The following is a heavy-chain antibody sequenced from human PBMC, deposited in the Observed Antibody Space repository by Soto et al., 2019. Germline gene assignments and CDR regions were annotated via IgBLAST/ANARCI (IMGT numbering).Heavy chain of an antibody. Sequence: QVQLQESGPGLVKPSGTVSLTCDVSGVSISSGNWWSWVRQPPGKRLEWIGEIYRDGRTTYNPSLPGRATISVDTSTTWFPFTVTSATAADTAVYYCVRLIYDPRLNYLYFASWGRGALVTVSS. V-gene: IGHV4-4*02. CDR2: IYRDGRT. CDR1: GVSISSGNW. J-gene: IGHJ4*02. CDR3: VRLIYDPRLNYLYFAS. D-gene: IGHD3-22*01.